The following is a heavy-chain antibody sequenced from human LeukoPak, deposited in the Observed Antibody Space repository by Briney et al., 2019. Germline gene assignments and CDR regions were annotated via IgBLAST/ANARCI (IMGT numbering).Heavy chain of an antibody. V-gene: IGHV4-61*08. Sequence: SETLSLTCTVSGGSFSSHGYYWSWIRQPPGKGLEWIGYVSFSGNTNYNPSLKSRVTISLDTSKNQFSLKLSSVTATDTAVYYCARSSAWSPFDYWGQGTLVTVSS. CDR2: VSFSGNT. CDR1: GGSFSSHGYY. J-gene: IGHJ4*02. D-gene: IGHD6-19*01. CDR3: ARSSAWSPFDY.